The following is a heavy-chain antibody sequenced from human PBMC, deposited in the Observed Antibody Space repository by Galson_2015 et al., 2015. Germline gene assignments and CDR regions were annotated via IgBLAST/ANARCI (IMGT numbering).Heavy chain of an antibody. CDR3: TRGGIAVAGSDY. D-gene: IGHD6-19*01. V-gene: IGHV3-73*01. CDR2: IRSKANSYAT. J-gene: IGHJ4*02. CDR1: GFSFSASA. Sequence: SLRLSCAASGFSFSASAMHWVRQASGKGLEWVGRIRSKANSYATDFAASVKGRFTMSRDDSKNTVYLQMNSLKTEDTAVYYCTRGGIAVAGSDYGGQGTRVTVS.